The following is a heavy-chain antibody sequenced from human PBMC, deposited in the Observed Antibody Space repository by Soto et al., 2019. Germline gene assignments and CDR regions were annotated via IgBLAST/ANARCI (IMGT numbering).Heavy chain of an antibody. CDR2: VYTSGST. Sequence: LSLTCTVSGGSISSYYWSWVRQPAGKGLEWIGRVYTSGSTIYNPSLKSRVTVSLDTSKNQFSLKLTSVAAADTAVYYCCYSSGWYAEKFDSWGQGTLVTVSS. CDR1: GGSISSYY. J-gene: IGHJ4*02. CDR3: CYSSGWYAEKFDS. V-gene: IGHV4-4*07. D-gene: IGHD6-19*01.